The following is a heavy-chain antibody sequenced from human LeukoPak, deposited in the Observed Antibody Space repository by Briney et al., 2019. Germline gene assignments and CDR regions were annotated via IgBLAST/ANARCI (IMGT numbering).Heavy chain of an antibody. CDR3: AKHTEIWYYSYGMDV. V-gene: IGHV3-23*01. CDR2: ISGDGGAT. CDR1: GFNLNNFA. D-gene: IGHD3-16*01. J-gene: IGHJ6*02. Sequence: GGSLRLSCAASGFNLNNFAGSWVRRALGKGREWVSGISGDGGATKYADPVKGRFTMSSDNYKNTLYLQINSLRVEDTAVYYCAKHTEIWYYSYGMDVWGQGTTVTVSS.